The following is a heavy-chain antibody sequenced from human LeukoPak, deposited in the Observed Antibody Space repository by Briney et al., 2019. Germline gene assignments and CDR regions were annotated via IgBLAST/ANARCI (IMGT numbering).Heavy chain of an antibody. V-gene: IGHV3-23*01. D-gene: IGHD3-10*01. J-gene: IGHJ4*02. CDR2: ISAGGDTT. CDR3: ASWAGGVRELIIRVFDY. CDR1: GLTFDNYA. Sequence: GGSLRLSCAASGLTFDNYAMSWVRQAPGKGLEWVSTISAGGDTTYCADSVKGRFTISRDNSKNTLYLQMNSLRAEDTAVYFCASWAGGVRELIIRVFDYWGQGTLVTVS.